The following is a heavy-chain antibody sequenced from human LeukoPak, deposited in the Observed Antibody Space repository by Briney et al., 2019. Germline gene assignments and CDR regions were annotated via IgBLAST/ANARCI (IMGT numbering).Heavy chain of an antibody. CDR1: GLTFSSYE. D-gene: IGHD3-22*01. Sequence: PGGSLRLSCAASGLTFSSYEMNWVRQAPGKGLEWVSYISSSGSTIYYADSVKGRFTISRDNAKNSLYLQMNSLRAEDTAVYYCAREWYYYDSSGYYSGYWGQGTLVTVSS. CDR2: ISSSGSTI. J-gene: IGHJ4*02. CDR3: AREWYYYDSSGYYSGY. V-gene: IGHV3-48*03.